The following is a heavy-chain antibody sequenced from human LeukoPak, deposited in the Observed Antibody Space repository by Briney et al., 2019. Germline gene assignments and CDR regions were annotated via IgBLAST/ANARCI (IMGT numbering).Heavy chain of an antibody. Sequence: PGESLKISCKGSGYSFTSYWIAWVRQMPGKGLEWMRIIYPGDSDTRYSPSFQGQVTISADKSISTAYLQWSSLKASDTAMYYCARRGAVAGTRVYYYYGMDVWGQGTTVTVSS. D-gene: IGHD6-19*01. V-gene: IGHV5-51*01. CDR2: IYPGDSDT. CDR1: GYSFTSYW. CDR3: ARRGAVAGTRVYYYYGMDV. J-gene: IGHJ6*02.